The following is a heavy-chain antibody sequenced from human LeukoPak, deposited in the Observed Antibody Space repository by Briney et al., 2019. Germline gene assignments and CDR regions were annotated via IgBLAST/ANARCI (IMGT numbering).Heavy chain of an antibody. V-gene: IGHV3-9*01. CDR1: GFTFDDYA. CDR2: ISWNSGSI. CDR3: AKDRYYYGSGSYAGGTGGFDY. J-gene: IGHJ4*02. Sequence: GGSLRLSCAVSGFTFDDYAMHWVRHAPGKGLEWVSGISWNSGSIGYADSVKGRFTISRDNAKNSLYLQMNSLRAEDTALYYCAKDRYYYGSGSYAGGTGGFDYWGQGTLVTVSS. D-gene: IGHD3-10*01.